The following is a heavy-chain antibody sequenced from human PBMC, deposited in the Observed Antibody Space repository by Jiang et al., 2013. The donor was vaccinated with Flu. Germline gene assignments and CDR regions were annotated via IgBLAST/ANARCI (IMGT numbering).Heavy chain of an antibody. V-gene: IGHV3-7*01. D-gene: IGHD2-2*01. CDR2: IKPDGSDK. Sequence: LVQPGGSLRLSCAASGFTFRTYWMSWVRQAPGKGLEWVADIKPDGSDKFYVDSVRGRFTISRDNAKNSLYLEMSSLRAEDTAVYYCARDPWDSTSPGSFDYWGQGTLVTVSS. CDR1: GFTFRTYW. CDR3: ARDPWDSTSPGSFDY. J-gene: IGHJ4*02.